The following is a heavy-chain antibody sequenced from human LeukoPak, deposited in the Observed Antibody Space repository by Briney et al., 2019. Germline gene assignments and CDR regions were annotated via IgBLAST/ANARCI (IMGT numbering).Heavy chain of an antibody. D-gene: IGHD2-2*01. V-gene: IGHV3-21*01. CDR3: ARRYCSSTSCYRNSVGHYFDY. J-gene: IGHJ4*02. CDR1: GFTFSSYS. Sequence: GSLRLSCAASGFTFSSYSMNWVRQAPGKGLEWVSSISSSSSYIYYADSVKGRFTISRDNAKNSLYLQMNSLRAEDTAVYYCARRYCSSTSCYRNSVGHYFDYWGQGTLVTVSS. CDR2: ISSSSSYI.